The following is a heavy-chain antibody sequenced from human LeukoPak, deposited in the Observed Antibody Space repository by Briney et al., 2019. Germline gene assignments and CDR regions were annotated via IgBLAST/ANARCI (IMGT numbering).Heavy chain of an antibody. CDR1: GGTFRSYA. J-gene: IGHJ3*02. D-gene: IGHD3-22*01. V-gene: IGHV1-69*13. Sequence: SVKVSCKASGGTFRSYAISWVRQAPGQGLEWMGEIIPIFGTAHYAQKFQGRDTITADQSPSTAYMELSSLRSEDTAVYYCARGNRLGRPPYYYDSSGYYWGAFDIWGQGTMVTVSS. CDR2: IIPIFGTA. CDR3: ARGNRLGRPPYYYDSSGYYWGAFDI.